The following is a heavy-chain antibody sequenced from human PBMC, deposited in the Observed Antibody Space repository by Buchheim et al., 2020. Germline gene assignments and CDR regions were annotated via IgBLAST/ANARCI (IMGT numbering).Heavy chain of an antibody. D-gene: IGHD2/OR15-2a*01. CDR1: GYTFTSYN. CDR2: INPCGDSA. CDR3: ARDECRASACYSRAYYYFDF. J-gene: IGHJ4*02. Sequence: QVHLVQSGAEVKKPGARVKVSCTASGYTFTSYNVHWVRQAPGQGLEWMRIINPCGDSASYAQKFQGRLTMTRDTSTSTVYMELSSLRSEDTAVYYCARDECRASACYSRAYYYFDFWGQGTL. V-gene: IGHV1-46*01.